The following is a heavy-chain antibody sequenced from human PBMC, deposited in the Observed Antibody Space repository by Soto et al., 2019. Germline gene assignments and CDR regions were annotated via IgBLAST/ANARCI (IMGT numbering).Heavy chain of an antibody. V-gene: IGHV4-30-2*01. CDR1: GGSISSGGYS. Sequence: QLQLQESGSGLVKPSQTLSLTCAVSGGSISSGGYSWSWIRQPPGKGLEWIGYIYYSGSTYYNPALKSRVTISVNRSKKQFSLKLSSVTAADTAVYYCARAHYGDYGYGMDVWGQGTTVTVSS. CDR3: ARAHYGDYGYGMDV. D-gene: IGHD4-17*01. J-gene: IGHJ6*02. CDR2: IYYSGST.